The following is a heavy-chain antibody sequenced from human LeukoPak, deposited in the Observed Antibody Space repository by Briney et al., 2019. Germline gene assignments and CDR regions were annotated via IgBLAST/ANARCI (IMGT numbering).Heavy chain of an antibody. D-gene: IGHD3-16*01. CDR2: ISSSGSTI. CDR3: ARVFTYDYVWGSYSPSEAFDI. V-gene: IGHV3-48*03. CDR1: GFTFSSYE. Sequence: GGSLRLSCAASGFTFSSYEMNWVRQAPGKGLEWVSYISSSGSTIYYADSVKGRFTISRDNAKNSLYLQMNSLRADDTAVYYCARVFTYDYVWGSYSPSEAFDIWGQGTMVTVSS. J-gene: IGHJ3*02.